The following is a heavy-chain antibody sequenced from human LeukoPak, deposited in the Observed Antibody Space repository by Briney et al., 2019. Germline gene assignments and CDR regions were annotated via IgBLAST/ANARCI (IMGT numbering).Heavy chain of an antibody. CDR2: IYYSGST. D-gene: IGHD1-26*01. CDR1: GGSISSYY. Sequence: SETLSLTCTASGGSISSYYWSWIRQPPGKGLEWIGYIYYSGSTNYNPSLKSRVTISVDTSKNQFSLKLSSVTAADTAVYYCAGSESYEAFDIWGQGTMVTVSS. CDR3: AGSESYEAFDI. J-gene: IGHJ3*02. V-gene: IGHV4-59*08.